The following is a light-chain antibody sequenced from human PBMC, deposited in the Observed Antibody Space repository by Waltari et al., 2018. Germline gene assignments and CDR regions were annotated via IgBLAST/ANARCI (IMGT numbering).Light chain of an antibody. CDR1: QSVLYTPNNKNY. CDR2: WAS. Sequence: DIVMTQSPDSLAVSLGERAPINCKSSQSVLYTPNNKNYLAWYQQKPGQPPKLLIYWASIRESGVTDRFSGSGSGTDFTLTISSLQAEDVAVYYCQQYHSTSWTFGQGTKVEIK. V-gene: IGKV4-1*01. CDR3: QQYHSTSWT. J-gene: IGKJ1*01.